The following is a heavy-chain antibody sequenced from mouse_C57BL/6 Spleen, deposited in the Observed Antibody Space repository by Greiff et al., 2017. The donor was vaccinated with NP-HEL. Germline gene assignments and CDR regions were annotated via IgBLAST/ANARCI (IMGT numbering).Heavy chain of an antibody. Sequence: SGPELVKPGASVKISCKASGYAFSSSWMNWVKQRPGKGLEWIGRIYPGDGDTNYNGKFKGKATLTADKSSSTAYMQLSSLTSEDSAVYFCARYFYAMDYWGQGTSVTVSS. V-gene: IGHV1-82*01. CDR3: ARYFYAMDY. CDR1: GYAFSSSW. J-gene: IGHJ4*01. CDR2: IYPGDGDT.